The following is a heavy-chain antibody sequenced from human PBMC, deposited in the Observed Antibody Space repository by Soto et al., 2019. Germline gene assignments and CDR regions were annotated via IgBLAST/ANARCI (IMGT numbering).Heavy chain of an antibody. D-gene: IGHD1-26*01. CDR2: IGGCDT. CDR1: GFTFYDYA. Sequence: PGGSLRRSCSASGFTFYDYAVKWVRQSTGKGREWVSGIGGCDTHYADSVKGRVTISRDDSKSMAFLQMSSLRAEDTAVYYCAKDRMTHHAVWASFDIWGQGTMVTVSS. CDR3: AKDRMTHHAVWASFDI. J-gene: IGHJ3*02. V-gene: IGHV3-23*01.